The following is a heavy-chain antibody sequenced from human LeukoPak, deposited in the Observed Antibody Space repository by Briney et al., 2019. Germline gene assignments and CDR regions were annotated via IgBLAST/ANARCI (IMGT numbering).Heavy chain of an antibody. D-gene: IGHD2-21*01. CDR1: GFTFSSYS. Sequence: GGSLRLSCAASGFTFSSYSMNWVSQAPGKGLEWVSSISSSSNSYIYYADSVKGRFTISRDNAKNSLYLQMNSLRAEDTAVYYCARPRVMGSRGPYLDYWGQGTLVTVSS. CDR3: ARPRVMGSRGPYLDY. CDR2: ISSSSNSYI. J-gene: IGHJ4*02. V-gene: IGHV3-21*01.